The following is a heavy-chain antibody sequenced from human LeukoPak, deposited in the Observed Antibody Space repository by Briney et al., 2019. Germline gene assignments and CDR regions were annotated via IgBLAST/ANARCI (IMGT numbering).Heavy chain of an antibody. V-gene: IGHV4-39*07. D-gene: IGHD6-13*01. CDR2: IYYSGST. CDR3: ARDGTERYSSSFSWFDP. J-gene: IGHJ5*02. Sequence: KPSETLSLTCTVSGGSISSSSYYWGWIRQPPGKGLEWIGSIYYSGSTYYNPSLKSRVTISVDTSKNQFSLKLSSVTAADTAVYYCARDGTERYSSSFSWFDPWGQGTLVTVSS. CDR1: GGSISSSSYY.